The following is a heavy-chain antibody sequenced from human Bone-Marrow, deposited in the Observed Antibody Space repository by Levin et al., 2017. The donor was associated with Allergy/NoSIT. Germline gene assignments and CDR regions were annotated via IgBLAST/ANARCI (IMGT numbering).Heavy chain of an antibody. V-gene: IGHV3-7*01. CDR3: ARVVNGNVVGEN. D-gene: IGHD3-10*01. CDR1: GFSFSSYW. J-gene: IGHJ1*01. Sequence: GGSLRLSCAASGFSFSSYWMMWVRQAPGKGLEWVASMSGDGTGTDHVDSVRGRFTISRDNAKNSLFLQMNSLRVEDTAVYYCARVVNGNVVGENWGQGTLVTVSS. CDR2: MSGDGTGT.